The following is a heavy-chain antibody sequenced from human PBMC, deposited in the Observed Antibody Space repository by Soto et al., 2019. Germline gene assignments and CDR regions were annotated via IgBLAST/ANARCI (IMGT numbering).Heavy chain of an antibody. Sequence: DSVQATCKASGYTFTGYYMHWVRQAPGQGHEWMGIINPSGGSTSYAQKFQGRVTMTRDTSTSTVYMELSSLRSEDTAVYYCARAKMYSISWYGHDYYYVMFFCGHWTIVTVS. D-gene: IGHD6-13*01. CDR2: INPSGGST. J-gene: IGHJ6*02. CDR1: GYTFTGYY. CDR3: ARAKMYSISWYGHDYYYVMFF. V-gene: IGHV1-46*01.